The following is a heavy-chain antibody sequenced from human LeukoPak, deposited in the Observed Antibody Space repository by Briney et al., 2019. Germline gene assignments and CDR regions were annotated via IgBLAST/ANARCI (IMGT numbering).Heavy chain of an antibody. D-gene: IGHD1-26*01. Sequence: ASVKVSCKASGYTFTSYGISWVRQAPGQGLEWMGWISAYNGNTNYAQKLQGRVTMTTDTSTSTAYMELRSLRSDDTAVYYCARDRIVGATVSAHNWFDPWGQGTLVTVSS. CDR2: ISAYNGNT. CDR1: GYTFTSYG. J-gene: IGHJ5*02. CDR3: ARDRIVGATVSAHNWFDP. V-gene: IGHV1-18*01.